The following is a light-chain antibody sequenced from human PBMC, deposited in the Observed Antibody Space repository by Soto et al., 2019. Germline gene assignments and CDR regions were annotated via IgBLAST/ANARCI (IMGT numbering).Light chain of an antibody. V-gene: IGLV2-14*01. CDR2: EVS. J-gene: IGLJ3*02. CDR1: SSDIGGYKY. CDR3: SSYTSSSTWV. Sequence: QSVLTQPASVSGSPGQSITISCTGTSSDIGGYKYVSWYQQHPGKAPKLMIYEVSNRPSEVSNRFSGSKSGNTASLTISGLQAEDEADYYCSSYTSSSTWVFGGGTQLTVL.